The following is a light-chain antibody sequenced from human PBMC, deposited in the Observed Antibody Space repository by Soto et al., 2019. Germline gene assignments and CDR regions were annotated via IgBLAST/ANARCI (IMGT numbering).Light chain of an antibody. CDR1: QSVSSD. CDR2: DAS. J-gene: IGKJ3*01. Sequence: EIVLTQSPATLSLSPGERATLSCRTSQSVSSDFAWYQQKPGQAPRLLIYDASTRATGIPARFSGTGSGIDFTLAISSLEPEDFAVYYCQHRHNFGPGTKVDIK. V-gene: IGKV3-11*01. CDR3: QHRHN.